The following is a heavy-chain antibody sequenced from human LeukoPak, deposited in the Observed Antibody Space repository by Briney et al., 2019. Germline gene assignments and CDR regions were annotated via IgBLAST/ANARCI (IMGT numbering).Heavy chain of an antibody. CDR3: TRGLVV. D-gene: IGHD2-2*01. V-gene: IGHV3-48*03. CDR2: ISSGGTTI. CDR1: GFTFSEFE. J-gene: IGHJ4*02. Sequence: PGGSLRLSCAASGFTFSEFEMNWVRQAPGKGLEWVSDISSGGTTIFYADSVKGRFTISRDNAKNSLYLQMNSLRGEDTAIYYCTRGLVVWGQGALVTVSS.